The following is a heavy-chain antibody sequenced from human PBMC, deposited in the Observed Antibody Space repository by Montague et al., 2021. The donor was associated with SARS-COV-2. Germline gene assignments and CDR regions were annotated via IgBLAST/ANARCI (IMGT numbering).Heavy chain of an antibody. CDR2: ISFDGSHA. V-gene: IGHV3-30*12. Sequence: SLRLSCVASGFTFGAYGMHWVRQAPGKGLEWVTVISFDGSHAYYVDSVKGRFTISRDNSKNTLYLQMNNLRTEDTAVYYGGRDSELPPIYSNSIDYWGQGTLVTVSS. J-gene: IGHJ4*02. D-gene: IGHD4-11*01. CDR1: GFTFGAYG. CDR3: GRDSELPPIYSNSIDY.